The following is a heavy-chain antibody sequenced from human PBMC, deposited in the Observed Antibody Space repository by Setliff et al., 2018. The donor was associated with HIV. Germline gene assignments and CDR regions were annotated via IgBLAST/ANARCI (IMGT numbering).Heavy chain of an antibody. D-gene: IGHD2-21*01. Sequence: WASVKVSCKASGYTFTTYGITWVRQAPGQGLEWMGWISTYNGNTNYAQKFQGRVTMTTVTSTSTAYVELRSLRSDDTAVYYCARLSIPAYYYMDVWGKGTTVTVSS. CDR2: ISTYNGNT. V-gene: IGHV1-18*01. CDR1: GYTFTTYG. CDR3: ARLSIPAYYYMDV. J-gene: IGHJ6*03.